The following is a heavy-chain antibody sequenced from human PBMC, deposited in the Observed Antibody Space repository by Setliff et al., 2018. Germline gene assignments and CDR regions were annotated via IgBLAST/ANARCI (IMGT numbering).Heavy chain of an antibody. D-gene: IGHD3-22*01. CDR1: GFSFGISGMR. Sequence: GSGPTLVNPTQTLTLTSTYSGFSFGISGMRLSWIRQAPGKALEWLARVDWDDDKFYSTSLATRLTISKDTFKNQVILTMTNMDPADTATYFCARDSREYYFDYWGQGILVTVSS. CDR2: VDWDDDK. V-gene: IGHV2-70*04. J-gene: IGHJ4*02. CDR3: ARDSREYYFDY.